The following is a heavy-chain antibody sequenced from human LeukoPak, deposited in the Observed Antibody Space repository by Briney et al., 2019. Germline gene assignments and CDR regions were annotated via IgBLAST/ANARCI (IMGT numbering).Heavy chain of an antibody. V-gene: IGHV4-31*03. Sequence: SQTLSLTCTVSGGSISSGGYYWSWIRQHPGKGLEWIGYIYYSGSTYYNPSLRSRVTISVDTSKNQFSLKLSSVTAADTAVYYCARDSSTMVRGVYYGMDVWGQGTTVTVSS. J-gene: IGHJ6*02. D-gene: IGHD3-10*01. CDR1: GGSISSGGYY. CDR2: IYYSGST. CDR3: ARDSSTMVRGVYYGMDV.